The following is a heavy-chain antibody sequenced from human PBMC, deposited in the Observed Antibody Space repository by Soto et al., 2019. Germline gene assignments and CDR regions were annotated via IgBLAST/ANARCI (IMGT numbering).Heavy chain of an antibody. Sequence: ASVKVSCKVSGYTLTELSMHWVRQAPGKGLEWMGGFDPEDGDTIYAQKFQGRVTMTEDTSTDTAYMELSSLRSEDTAVYYCATAGKCSGGSCSPLNYYYGMDVWGQGTTVTVSS. CDR3: ATAGKCSGGSCSPLNYYYGMDV. CDR2: FDPEDGDT. V-gene: IGHV1-24*01. CDR1: GYTLTELS. D-gene: IGHD2-15*01. J-gene: IGHJ6*02.